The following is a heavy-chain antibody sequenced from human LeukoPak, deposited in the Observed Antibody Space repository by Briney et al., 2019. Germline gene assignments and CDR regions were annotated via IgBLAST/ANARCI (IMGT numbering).Heavy chain of an antibody. CDR2: IRSKPYGGAT. CDR1: GFTFGDYA. Sequence: GGSLRLSCTASGFTFGDYAMGWFRQAPGKGLEWVGFIRSKPYGGATENAASVKGRFTISRDDSKSIAYLQMNSLKTEDTAVYYCARGGVYCSSVSCSVDYWGQGILVTVSS. D-gene: IGHD2-2*01. J-gene: IGHJ4*02. CDR3: ARGGVYCSSVSCSVDY. V-gene: IGHV3-49*03.